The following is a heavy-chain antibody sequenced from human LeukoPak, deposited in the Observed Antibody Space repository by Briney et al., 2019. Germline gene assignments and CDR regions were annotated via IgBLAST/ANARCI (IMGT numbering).Heavy chain of an antibody. Sequence: GASVKVSCKASGGTFSSYAISWVRQAPGQGLEWMGGIIPIFGTANYAQKFQGRVTITTDESTSTAYMELRSLRSEDTAVYYCARVRVDDSSGYYPFDYWGQGTLVTVSS. J-gene: IGHJ4*02. V-gene: IGHV1-69*05. D-gene: IGHD3-22*01. CDR2: IIPIFGTA. CDR1: GGTFSSYA. CDR3: ARVRVDDSSGYYPFDY.